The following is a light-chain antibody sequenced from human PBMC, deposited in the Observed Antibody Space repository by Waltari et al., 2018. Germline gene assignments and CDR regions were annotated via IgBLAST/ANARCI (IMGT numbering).Light chain of an antibody. J-gene: IGKJ1*01. Sequence: DIQMTQSPSTLSASVGDRVTITCRASQSISNWLAWYQQKPGKAPKLLIYKASNLESGVTSRFSGSGSGTEFTLTISSLQPDDFATYYCQQYDNYWTFGQGTKVEI. CDR2: KAS. CDR3: QQYDNYWT. CDR1: QSISNW. V-gene: IGKV1-5*03.